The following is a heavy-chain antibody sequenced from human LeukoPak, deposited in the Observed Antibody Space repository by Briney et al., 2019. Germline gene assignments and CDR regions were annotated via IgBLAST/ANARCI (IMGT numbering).Heavy chain of an antibody. Sequence: SETLSLTCTVSGGSISSYYWSWIRQPPGKGLEWIGYIYYSGNTNYNPSLKSRVTISVDTSKNQFSLKLSSVAAADTAVYYCARTIVGADDAFDIWGQGTMVTVSS. CDR3: ARTIVGADDAFDI. D-gene: IGHD1-26*01. CDR2: IYYSGNT. CDR1: GGSISSYY. J-gene: IGHJ3*02. V-gene: IGHV4-59*08.